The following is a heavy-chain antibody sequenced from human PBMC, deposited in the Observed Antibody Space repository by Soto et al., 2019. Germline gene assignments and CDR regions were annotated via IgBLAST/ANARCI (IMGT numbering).Heavy chain of an antibody. J-gene: IGHJ4*02. Sequence: QLQLQESGPGLVKPSETLSLTCTVSGGSITSSSYYWGWIRQPPGKGLEWIGSIYYSGSTYYNPSLKGRSTISVDTSKNQFSLKLGSVTAADTAVYYCARHRPRGSRIAARTPLDYWGQGTLVTVSS. CDR3: ARHRPRGSRIAARTPLDY. D-gene: IGHD6-6*01. V-gene: IGHV4-39*01. CDR1: GGSITSSSYY. CDR2: IYYSGST.